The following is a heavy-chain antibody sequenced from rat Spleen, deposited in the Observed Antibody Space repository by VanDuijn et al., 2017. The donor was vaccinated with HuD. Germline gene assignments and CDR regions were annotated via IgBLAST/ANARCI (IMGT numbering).Heavy chain of an antibody. J-gene: IGHJ3*01. CDR2: INSAGST. CDR3: ATSESVHYYLPFAY. D-gene: IGHD1-1*01. V-gene: IGHV3-3*01. Sequence: EVQLQESGPGLVKPSQSLSLTCSVTDHSITNGYRWNWIRKFPGNKLEWMGYINSAGSTVYNPSLNSRISITRDTSKNQFFLQVNSVYTENTATYYCATSESVHYYLPFAYWGQGTLVTVSS. CDR1: DHSITNGYR.